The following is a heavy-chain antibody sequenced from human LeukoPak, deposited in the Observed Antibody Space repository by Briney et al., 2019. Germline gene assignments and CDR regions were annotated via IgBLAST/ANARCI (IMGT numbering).Heavy chain of an antibody. Sequence: GGSLRLSCTASGFTFGDYAMGWVRQAPGKGLEWVGCIRSKAYGGTTQYAASVEGRFTISRDDSKSIAYLQMNSLKTEDTAVYYCSRDPHYYDSSGYYYVFDAFDIWGQGTMVSVSS. CDR2: IRSKAYGGTT. CDR3: SRDPHYYDSSGYYYVFDAFDI. D-gene: IGHD3-22*01. J-gene: IGHJ3*02. CDR1: GFTFGDYA. V-gene: IGHV3-49*04.